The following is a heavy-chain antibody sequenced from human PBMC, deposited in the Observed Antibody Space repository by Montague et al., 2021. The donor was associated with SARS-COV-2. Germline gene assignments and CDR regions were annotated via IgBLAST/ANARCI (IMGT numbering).Heavy chain of an antibody. CDR3: ARTYYDTLTGYYNRGAFDI. D-gene: IGHD3-9*01. CDR1: GGSFSPYY. CDR2: IYYSGST. V-gene: IGHV4-59*08. Sequence: SETLSLTCAVYGGSFSPYYWSWIRQPPGKGLEWIGYIYYSGSTNYNPSLKSRVTISVDTSKNQFSLKLSSVTAADTAVYYCARTYYDTLTGYYNRGAFDIWGQGTMVTVSS. J-gene: IGHJ3*02.